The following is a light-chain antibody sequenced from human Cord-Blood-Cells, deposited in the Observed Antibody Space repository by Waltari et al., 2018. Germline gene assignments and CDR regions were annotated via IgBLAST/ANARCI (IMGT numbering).Light chain of an antibody. Sequence: DIVLTQSPGTLSLSPGERATLTCRASQSVSSSYLDWYQQKPGQSPTHLLYGAASRATGIPDRCSGSGSATYFSLTISRLEPEDYAVYYCQQYGSTHRNFGGGTKVEVK. CDR2: GAA. V-gene: IGKV3-20*01. CDR1: QSVSSSY. J-gene: IGKJ4*01. CDR3: QQYGSTHRN.